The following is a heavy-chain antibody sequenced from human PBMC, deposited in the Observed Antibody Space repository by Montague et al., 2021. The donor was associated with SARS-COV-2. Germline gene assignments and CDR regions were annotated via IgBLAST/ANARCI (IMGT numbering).Heavy chain of an antibody. CDR2: IKQDVSEK. Sequence: SRRLSLSASGFTFSSYWMSWFRQAPGRGLEWLATIKQDVSEKYYLDSVKGRFTISGDNAKNSLCLQMNSLRAEDTAVYYCARSHPYYDILTGWGWFDPWGQGTLVTVSS. V-gene: IGHV3-7*01. CDR1: GFTFSSYW. D-gene: IGHD3-9*01. CDR3: ARSHPYYDILTGWGWFDP. J-gene: IGHJ5*02.